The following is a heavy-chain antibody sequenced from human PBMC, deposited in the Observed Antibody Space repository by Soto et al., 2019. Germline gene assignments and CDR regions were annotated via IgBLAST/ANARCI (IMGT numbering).Heavy chain of an antibody. Sequence: EVQVVESGGGLVQPGQSLRLSCFASGFTFGDSAFSWVRQATGKGLEWVGFIRTKTFGGTAEYAASVKGRFSISRDDSKSTAYLQMNSLKTEDTAVYYCIRDMKYSYYFEAGHWGQGTLVTVSS. D-gene: IGHD5-18*01. CDR1: GFTFGDSA. J-gene: IGHJ4*02. CDR2: IRTKTFGGTA. CDR3: IRDMKYSYYFEAGH. V-gene: IGHV3-49*04.